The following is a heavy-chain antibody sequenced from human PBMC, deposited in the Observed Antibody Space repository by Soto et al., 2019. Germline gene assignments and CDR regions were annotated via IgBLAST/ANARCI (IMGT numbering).Heavy chain of an antibody. CDR1: GGSFSGYY. CDR3: ARSPVGATPRGPFDY. CDR2: INHSGST. J-gene: IGHJ4*02. D-gene: IGHD1-26*01. Sequence: PSETLSLTCAVYGGSFSGYYWSWIRQPPGKGLEWVGEINHSGSTNYNPSLKSRVTISVDTSKNQFSLKLSSVTAADTAVYYCARSPVGATPRGPFDYWGQGTLVTVSS. V-gene: IGHV4-34*01.